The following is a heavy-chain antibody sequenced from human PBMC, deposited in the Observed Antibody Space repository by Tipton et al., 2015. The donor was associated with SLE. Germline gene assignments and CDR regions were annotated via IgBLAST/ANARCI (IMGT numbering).Heavy chain of an antibody. D-gene: IGHD5-12*01. CDR2: TSTFNGKT. CDR3: ALRWPDTWTTVY. Sequence: QLVQSGPEVKKPGASVKVSCKASGYTFTTYGVSWVRQAPGQGLEWMGWTSTFNGKTNYAQKLQGRVTMTTDTSTSTAYMELRSLRSDDTAVYYCALRWPDTWTTVYWGQGTLVTVSS. J-gene: IGHJ4*02. V-gene: IGHV1-18*01. CDR1: GYTFTTYG.